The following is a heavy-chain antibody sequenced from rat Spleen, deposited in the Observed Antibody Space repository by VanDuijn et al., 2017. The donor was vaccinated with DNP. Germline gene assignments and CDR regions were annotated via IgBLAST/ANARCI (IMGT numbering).Heavy chain of an antibody. CDR2: INTDGGST. V-gene: IGHV5-31*01. D-gene: IGHD1-4*01. CDR3: ARSRLPGYYPFAC. J-gene: IGHJ3*01. CDR1: GFIFNNYW. Sequence: EVQLVESGGGPVQPGRSLKLSCVASGFIFNNYWMYWIRQAPGKGLEWVSSINTDGGSTYYPDSVKGRFTISRDDAKSSLYLQMNSLKSEDTATYYCARSRLPGYYPFACWGQGTLVTVSS.